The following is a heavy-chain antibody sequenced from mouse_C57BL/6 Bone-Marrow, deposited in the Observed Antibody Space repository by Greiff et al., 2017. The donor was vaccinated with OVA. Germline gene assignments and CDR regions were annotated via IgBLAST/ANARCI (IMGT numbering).Heavy chain of an antibody. V-gene: IGHV1-55*01. Sequence: VQLQQPGAEFVKPGAPVKMSCKASGYTFTSYWITWVKQRPGQGLEWIGDIYPGSGSTIYNEKFKSKATLTVDTSSSTAYMQLSSLTSEDSAVYYCARGRTRSYWYFDVWGTGTTVTVSS. CDR3: ARGRTRSYWYFDV. J-gene: IGHJ1*03. CDR1: GYTFTSYW. CDR2: IYPGSGST.